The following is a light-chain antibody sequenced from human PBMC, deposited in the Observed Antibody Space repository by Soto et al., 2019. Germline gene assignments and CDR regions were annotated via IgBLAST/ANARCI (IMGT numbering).Light chain of an antibody. J-gene: IGKJ1*01. CDR2: AAS. Sequence: STLSGPVRDKVTITCRDSQTISSWVAGYQQKPGXXXEXXXYAASTWQSGVPSRFSGSGYGTDFTLTISCLQSEDFATYYCQQYYSFPPAFGQGNKVDIK. CDR3: QQYYSFPPA. V-gene: IGKV1-5*01. CDR1: QTISSW.